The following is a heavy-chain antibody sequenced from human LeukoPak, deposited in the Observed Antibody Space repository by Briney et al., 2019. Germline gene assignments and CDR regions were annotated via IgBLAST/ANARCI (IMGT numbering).Heavy chain of an antibody. CDR3: ARDSEYRPFDF. V-gene: IGHV3-48*04. Sequence: GGSLRLSCAASRFTFSSYSMNWVRQAPGKGLEWVSYISGSSSTIYYAHSVKGRFTISRDNAKNSLYLQMNSLRAEDTAVYYCARDSEYRPFDFWGQGILVTVSS. CDR1: RFTFSSYS. CDR2: ISGSSSTI. J-gene: IGHJ4*02. D-gene: IGHD5-18*01.